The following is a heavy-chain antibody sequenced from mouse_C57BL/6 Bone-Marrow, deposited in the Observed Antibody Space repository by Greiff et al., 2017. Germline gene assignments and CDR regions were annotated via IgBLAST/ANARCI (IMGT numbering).Heavy chain of an antibody. CDR1: GFSLTSYG. Sequence: QVQLQQSGPGLVQPSQSLSITCTVSGFSLTSYGVHWVRQSPGKGLEWLGVIWSGGSTDYNAAFISRLSISKDNSKSQVFFKMNSLQADDTAIYYCAAQGLGHWFAYWGQGTLVTVSA. J-gene: IGHJ3*01. D-gene: IGHD4-1*01. CDR3: AAQGLGHWFAY. V-gene: IGHV2-2*01. CDR2: IWSGGST.